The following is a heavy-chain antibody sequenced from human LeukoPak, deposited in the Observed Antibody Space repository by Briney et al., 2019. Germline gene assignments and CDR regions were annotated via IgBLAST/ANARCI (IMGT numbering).Heavy chain of an antibody. V-gene: IGHV4-59*01. CDR3: ARGAPTRYDFWSGYYTSYMDV. CDR2: IYYSGST. CDR1: GGSIRSYY. J-gene: IGHJ6*03. Sequence: SETLSLTCTVSGGSIRSYYWSWIRQPPGKGLEWIGYIYYSGSTNYNPSLKSRVTISVDTSKNQFSLKLSSVTAADTAVYYCARGAPTRYDFWSGYYTSYMDVWGKGTTVTVSS. D-gene: IGHD3-3*01.